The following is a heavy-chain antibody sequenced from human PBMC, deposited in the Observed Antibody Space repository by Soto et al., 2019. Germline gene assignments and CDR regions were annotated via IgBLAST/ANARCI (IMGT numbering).Heavy chain of an antibody. V-gene: IGHV3-30-3*01. CDR2: ISYDGSNK. D-gene: IGHD2-2*01. J-gene: IGHJ4*02. CDR3: ASWAVPAAIFNY. Sequence: GGSLRLSCAASGFTFSSYAMHWVRQAPGKGLEWVAVISYDGSNKYYADSVKGRFTISRDNSKNTLYLQMNSLRAEDTAVYYCASWAVPAAIFNYWGQGTLVTVSS. CDR1: GFTFSSYA.